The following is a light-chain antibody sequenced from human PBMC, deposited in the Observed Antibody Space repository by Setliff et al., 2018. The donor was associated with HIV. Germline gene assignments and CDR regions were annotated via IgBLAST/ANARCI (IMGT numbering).Light chain of an antibody. J-gene: IGLJ2*01. Sequence: QSVLAQPPSVSGSPGQSVTISCTGTSSDIGNYKRVSWYQQPPGTAPKLIIYEVSNRPSGVPDRFSGSKSANTASLTISGHQAEDEAHYYCSSYSSSSTLVFGGGTKVTVL. CDR2: EVS. CDR1: SSDIGNYKR. CDR3: SSYSSSSTLV. V-gene: IGLV2-18*02.